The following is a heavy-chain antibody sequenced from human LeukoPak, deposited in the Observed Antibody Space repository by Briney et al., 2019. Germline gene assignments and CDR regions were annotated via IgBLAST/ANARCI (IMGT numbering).Heavy chain of an antibody. V-gene: IGHV5-51*01. CDR1: GYSFISYW. CDR2: IYPEVSDT. CDR3: ARTLYGVNTSFDY. Sequence: GESLKISCKGPGYSFISYWIGWVRQLPGRGLGWMGLIYPEVSDTKYSPTFQAQVTISDDKSISTCYRQWSSLKASDTAMYYGARTLYGVNTSFDYSGQGTLVTVSS. D-gene: IGHD4/OR15-4a*01. J-gene: IGHJ4*02.